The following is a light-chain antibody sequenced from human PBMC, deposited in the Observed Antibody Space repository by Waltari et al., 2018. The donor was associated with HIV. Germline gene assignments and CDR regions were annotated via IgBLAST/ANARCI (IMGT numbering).Light chain of an antibody. V-gene: IGLV1-51*01. J-gene: IGLJ2*01. CDR1: TSNIGNNL. CDR3: ATWDSSLNGVL. CDR2: DND. Sequence: QSVLTQPPSVSATPGQKVTISCSGSTSNIGNNLVSWYQPIPGTAPKLLIYDNDERPSGIPDRFSGSKSGTSATLGITGLQTGDEADYYCATWDSSLNGVLFGGGTKLTAL.